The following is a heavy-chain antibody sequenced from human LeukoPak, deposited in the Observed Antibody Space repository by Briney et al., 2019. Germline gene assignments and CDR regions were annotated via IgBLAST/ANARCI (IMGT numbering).Heavy chain of an antibody. CDR1: GGSISSSSYY. Sequence: SETLSLTCAVSGGSISSSSYYWGWIRQPPGKGLEWIGSIYYNGSTYYNPSLKSRVTISVDTSKNQFSLKLSPVTAADTAVYYCARDYYDILTGYYAGFNYWGQGTLVTVSS. J-gene: IGHJ4*02. V-gene: IGHV4-39*07. CDR3: ARDYYDILTGYYAGFNY. D-gene: IGHD3-9*01. CDR2: IYYNGST.